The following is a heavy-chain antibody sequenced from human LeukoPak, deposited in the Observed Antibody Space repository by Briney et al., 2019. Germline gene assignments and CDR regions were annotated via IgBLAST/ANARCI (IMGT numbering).Heavy chain of an antibody. Sequence: PGGSLRLSCAASGFTFSTYAMNWVRQAPGKGLEWVSDMNGGGGSTYYADSVKGRFTISRDNSKNTLYLQMSSLRAEDTAVYYCAKVSGYTSGWYVDFDCWGQGSLVTVSS. CDR3: AKVSGYTSGWYVDFDC. CDR2: MNGGGGST. D-gene: IGHD6-19*01. CDR1: GFTFSTYA. J-gene: IGHJ4*02. V-gene: IGHV3-23*01.